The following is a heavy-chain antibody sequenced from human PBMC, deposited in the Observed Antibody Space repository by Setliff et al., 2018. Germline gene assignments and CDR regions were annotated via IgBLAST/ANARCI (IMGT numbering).Heavy chain of an antibody. CDR1: GASVSGNSYY. D-gene: IGHD3-9*01. CDR2: MYYGGGGST. J-gene: IGHJ4*03. Sequence: LSLTCTVSGASVSGNSYYWGWIRQPPGKGLEWIGSMYYGGGGSTYYNASLKSRVTISVDTSKNQFSLKLNSVTAADTAVYYCARAPRYFDPTGSYFDYWDKGTTVTVSS. CDR3: ARAPRYFDPTGSYFDY. V-gene: IGHV4-39*07.